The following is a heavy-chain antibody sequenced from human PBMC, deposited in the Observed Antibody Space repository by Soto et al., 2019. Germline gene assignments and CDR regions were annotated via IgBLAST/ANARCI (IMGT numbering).Heavy chain of an antibody. CDR1: GVTVSSYY. CDR2: IYSAGSA. CDR3: ARVPSSNYHYFDY. J-gene: IGHJ4*02. Sequence: GGSLRLSCAASGVTVSSYYMSWVRQAPGKGLEWVSVIYSAGSADFADSVKGRFTISRDNSKNTLYLQMSSLRAEDTAVYYCARVPSSNYHYFDYWGQGTLVTVSS. V-gene: IGHV3-66*01. D-gene: IGHD6-13*01.